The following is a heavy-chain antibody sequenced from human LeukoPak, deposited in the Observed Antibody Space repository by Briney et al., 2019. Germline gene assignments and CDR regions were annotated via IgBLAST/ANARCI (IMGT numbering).Heavy chain of an antibody. CDR2: IRQDGQEK. J-gene: IGHJ4*02. Sequence: GGSLRLSCAASGFTFSTYWMSWVRQAPGEGLEWVANIRQDGQEKPYVDSMKGRFTIARDNAKNALYLQMNSLRAEDTAVYYCASHDYSGSGSYGGVDYWGQGTLVTVSS. CDR3: ASHDYSGSGSYGGVDY. CDR1: GFTFSTYW. D-gene: IGHD3-10*01. V-gene: IGHV3-7*01.